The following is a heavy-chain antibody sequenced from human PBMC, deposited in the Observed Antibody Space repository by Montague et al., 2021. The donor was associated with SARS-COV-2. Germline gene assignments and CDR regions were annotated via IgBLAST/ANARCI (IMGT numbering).Heavy chain of an antibody. V-gene: IGHV2-5*02. CDR1: GFSLDASGAG. CDR2: IYWDDSK. Sequence: PALVKPTQTLTLTCRFSGFSLDASGAGVGWFRQPPGEALEWLSTIYWDDSKVFRPSLQARLTITKDTSKNQVVLEMTNVKPVDTATYYCTDTGWRSFGHSQYWGRGTLVTVSS. CDR3: TDTGWRSFGHSQY. D-gene: IGHD3-3*02. J-gene: IGHJ4*02.